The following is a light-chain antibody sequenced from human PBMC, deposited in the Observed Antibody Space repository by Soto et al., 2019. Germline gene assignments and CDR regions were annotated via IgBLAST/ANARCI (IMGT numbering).Light chain of an antibody. CDR3: LRYSSSLWT. CDR1: HSVSSNY. CDR2: GAS. Sequence: EIVLTQSPGTLSLSPGERATLSCRASHSVSSNYLAWYQQKPGQAPRLPIFGASNRPTGIPARFSGTDSGPDFTHTIHGREREDFAVYYCLRYSSSLWTYGQGAKV. J-gene: IGKJ1*01. V-gene: IGKV3-20*01.